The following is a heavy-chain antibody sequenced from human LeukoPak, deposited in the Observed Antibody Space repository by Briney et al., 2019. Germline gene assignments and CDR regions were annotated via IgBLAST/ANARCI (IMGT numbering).Heavy chain of an antibody. J-gene: IGHJ3*02. CDR1: GFTFSSYD. CDR2: IGTAGDT. V-gene: IGHV3-13*04. Sequence: GGSLRLSCAASGFTFSSYDMHWVRQGPGKGLEWVSAIGTAGDTYYPGSVKGRFTTSRENANNSLYLQMNSLRVGDTAVYYCARGRGWGTFDIWGQGTMVTVSS. CDR3: ARGRGWGTFDI. D-gene: IGHD3-10*01.